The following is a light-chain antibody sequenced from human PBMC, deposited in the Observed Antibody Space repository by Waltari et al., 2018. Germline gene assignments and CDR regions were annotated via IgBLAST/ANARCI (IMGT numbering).Light chain of an antibody. J-gene: IGKJ3*01. CDR3: QQYNNWPPLFT. CDR2: GAS. Sequence: IVMTQSPATLSVSPGERATLSCRASQSVSTNLAWYQQKPGQAPRLRIYGASARATGVPARFSGSGSGTEFTLTIRSLQSEDFAVYYCQQYNNWPPLFTFGPGTKVDI. CDR1: QSVSTN. V-gene: IGKV3-15*01.